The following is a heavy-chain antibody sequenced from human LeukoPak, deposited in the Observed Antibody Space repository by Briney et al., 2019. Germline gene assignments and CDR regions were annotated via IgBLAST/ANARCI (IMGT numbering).Heavy chain of an antibody. V-gene: IGHV4-39*07. CDR1: GGSISSSSYY. D-gene: IGHD1-26*01. CDR2: TYYSGST. Sequence: SETLSLTCTVSGGSISSSSYYWGWIRQPPGKGLEWIGSTYYSGSTYYNPSLKSRVTISVDTSKNQFSLKLSSVTAADTAVYYCARGRGGSGSYYVYYYYMDVWGKGTTVTVSS. CDR3: ARGRGGSGSYYVYYYYMDV. J-gene: IGHJ6*03.